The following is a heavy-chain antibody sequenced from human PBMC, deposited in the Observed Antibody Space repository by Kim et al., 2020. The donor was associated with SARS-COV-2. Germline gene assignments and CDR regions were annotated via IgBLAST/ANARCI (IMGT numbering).Heavy chain of an antibody. CDR2: ISSSSRYL. D-gene: IGHD4-17*01. CDR1: GVTFSSYS. CDR3: ARESLKDYGDTWAAFDI. J-gene: IGHJ3*02. V-gene: IGHV3-21*01. Sequence: GGSRRLSCSASGVTFSSYSMNWVRQAPGKGLELVSSISSSSRYLYYADSVNGRFTIYRDNAKNSLYLQMNSLRAEDTAVYYCARESLKDYGDTWAAFDIWGQGTMVTVSS.